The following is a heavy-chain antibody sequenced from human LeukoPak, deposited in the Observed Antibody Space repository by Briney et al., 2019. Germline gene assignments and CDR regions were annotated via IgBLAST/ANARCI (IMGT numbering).Heavy chain of an antibody. V-gene: IGHV4-4*07. Sequence: SETLSLTCSVSGGSISSYYWSWIRQPAGKGLEWIVRIYSSGTITYNPSLQSRVTMSVDTSKNEFSLKMSSVTAADTAVYYCTRDSGTTGEVKFDPWGQGTLVAVSS. CDR3: TRDSGTTGEVKFDP. CDR1: GGSISSYY. CDR2: IYSSGTI. D-gene: IGHD3-10*01. J-gene: IGHJ5*02.